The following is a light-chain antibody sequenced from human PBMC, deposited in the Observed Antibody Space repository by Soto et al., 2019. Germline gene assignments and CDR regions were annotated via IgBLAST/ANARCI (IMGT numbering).Light chain of an antibody. Sequence: EIVLTQSPGTLSLSPGERAALSCRASQSVSSSYLACYQHKPGQAPRLLIYGASSRATGIPDRFSGSGSGTDFTLTISRLEPEDFAVYYRQQYSSSPLTFGGGTKVDIK. V-gene: IGKV3-20*01. CDR1: QSVSSSY. CDR2: GAS. J-gene: IGKJ4*01. CDR3: QQYSSSPLT.